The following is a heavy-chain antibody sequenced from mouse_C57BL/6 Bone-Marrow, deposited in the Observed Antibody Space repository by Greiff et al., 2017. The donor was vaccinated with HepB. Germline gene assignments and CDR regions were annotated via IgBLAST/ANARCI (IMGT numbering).Heavy chain of an antibody. CDR2: ISDGGSYT. D-gene: IGHD2-3*01. CDR1: GFTFSSYA. V-gene: IGHV5-4*01. CDR3: AREYFDGYWDYAMDY. Sequence: EVKLMESGGGLVKPGGSLKLSCAASGFTFSSYAMSWVRQTPEKRLEWVATISDGGSYTYYPDNVKGRFTSSRDNAKNNLYLQMSHLKSEDTAMYYCAREYFDGYWDYAMDYWGQGTSVTVSS. J-gene: IGHJ4*01.